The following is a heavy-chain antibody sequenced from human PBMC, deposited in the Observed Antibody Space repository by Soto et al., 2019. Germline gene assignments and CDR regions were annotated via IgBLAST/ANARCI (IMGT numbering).Heavy chain of an antibody. CDR1: GFTFSSYA. D-gene: IGHD3-10*01. CDR3: AKDRRFGDMDDYYYYYGMDV. CDR2: ISGSGGST. Sequence: PGGSLRLSCAASGFTFSSYAMSWVRQAPGKGLEWVSAISGSGGSTYYADSVKGRFTISRDNSKNTLYLQMNSLRAEDTAVYYCAKDRRFGDMDDYYYYYGMDVWGQGTTVTVSS. V-gene: IGHV3-23*01. J-gene: IGHJ6*02.